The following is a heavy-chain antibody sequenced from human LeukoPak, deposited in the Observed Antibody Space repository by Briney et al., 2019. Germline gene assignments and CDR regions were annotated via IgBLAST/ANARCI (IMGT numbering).Heavy chain of an antibody. CDR2: IIPIFGTA. D-gene: IGHD5-18*01. CDR3: ARSQQRGYSYGRLDY. J-gene: IGHJ4*02. CDR1: GGTFSSYA. V-gene: IGHV1-69*01. Sequence: ASVKVSCKASGGTFSSYAISWVRQAPGQGLEWKGGIIPIFGTANYAQKFQGRVTITADESTSTAYMELSSLRSEDTAVYYCARSQQRGYSYGRLDYWGQGTLVTVSS.